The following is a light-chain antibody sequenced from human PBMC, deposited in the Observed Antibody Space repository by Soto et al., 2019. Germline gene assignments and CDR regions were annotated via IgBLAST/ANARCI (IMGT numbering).Light chain of an antibody. CDR2: SNN. V-gene: IGLV1-44*01. CDR1: NSNIGTNA. Sequence: QSALTQPPSASGTPGQRVTISCSGSNSNIGTNAVNWYQQLPGTAPKLLIFSNNQRPSGVPDRFSGSKSGTSASLAISGLQSEDEADYYCAAWNDSLNGCWVFGGGTKVTVL. CDR3: AAWNDSLNGCWV. J-gene: IGLJ3*02.